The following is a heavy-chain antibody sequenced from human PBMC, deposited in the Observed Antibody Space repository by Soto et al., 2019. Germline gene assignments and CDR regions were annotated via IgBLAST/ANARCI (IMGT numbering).Heavy chain of an antibody. D-gene: IGHD6-13*01. Sequence: TSETLSLTCTVSGGSISRYYWNWIRQPPGKGLEWIGYIYYSGSTNYNPSLKSRVTISVDRSKNQFSLKLSSVTAADTAVYYCAREYSSSFNWFDPWGQGTLVTVSS. V-gene: IGHV4-59*12. CDR2: IYYSGST. J-gene: IGHJ5*02. CDR1: GGSISRYY. CDR3: AREYSSSFNWFDP.